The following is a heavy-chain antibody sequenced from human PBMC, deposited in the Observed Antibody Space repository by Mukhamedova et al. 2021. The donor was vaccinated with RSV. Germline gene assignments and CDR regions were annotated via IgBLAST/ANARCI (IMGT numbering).Heavy chain of an antibody. Sequence: VRQAPGKGLEWVAVITDDGTNIHYTDSVKGRFTISRDSSRNTLYLQMNSLRPEDTAVYFCAGDPPSPYYYYYMDVWGKGTTVTVS. J-gene: IGHJ6*03. CDR3: AGDPPSPYYYYYMDV. D-gene: IGHD3-16*01. CDR2: ITDDGTNI. V-gene: IGHV3-30*10.